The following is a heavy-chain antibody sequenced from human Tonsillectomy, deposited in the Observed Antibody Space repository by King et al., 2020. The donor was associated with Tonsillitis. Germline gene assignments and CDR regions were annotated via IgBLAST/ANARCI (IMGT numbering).Heavy chain of an antibody. CDR1: GLAATSNY. CDR2: IYSGSGGST. CDR3: ARDRFGSGTI. D-gene: IGHD3-10*01. Sequence: VQLVESGGGLVQPGGSLRLSCAASGLAATSNYMSCVRQVPGKGLDWVSVIYSGSGGSTYYADSVKGRFTISRDDSKNMLYLQMNSLRADDTAIYYCARDRFGSGTIWGQGTMVTVSS. J-gene: IGHJ3*02. V-gene: IGHV3-66*01.